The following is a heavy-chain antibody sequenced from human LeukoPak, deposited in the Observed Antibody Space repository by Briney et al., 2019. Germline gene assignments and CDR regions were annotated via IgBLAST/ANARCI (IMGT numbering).Heavy chain of an antibody. J-gene: IGHJ4*02. CDR1: GGSISSGSYC. V-gene: IGHV4-61*02. D-gene: IGHD3-22*01. CDR2: ICSRGNT. CDR3: AGGEHEGSGYWGYYFDQ. Sequence: PSETLSLTCTVSGGSISSGSYCWSWIRQPAGKGLQWIGRICSRGNTNYNPALKSRVTMSVATSESQYSLKVTSVTAEDTAVYYCAGGEHEGSGYWGYYFDQWGQGTLVTVSS.